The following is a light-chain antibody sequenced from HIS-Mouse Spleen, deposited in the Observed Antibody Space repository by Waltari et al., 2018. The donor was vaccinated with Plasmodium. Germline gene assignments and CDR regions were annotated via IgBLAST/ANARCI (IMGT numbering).Light chain of an antibody. J-gene: IGLJ3*02. CDR1: SSDVGGYNY. CDR2: DVS. Sequence: QSALTQPRPVSGSPGQSVPISCTGPSSDVGGYNYLPWYQQHPGKAPKPMIYDVSKRPSGVPDRFSGSKSGNTASLTISGLQAEDEADYYCCSYAGSYTWVFGGGTKLTVL. V-gene: IGLV2-11*01. CDR3: CSYAGSYTWV.